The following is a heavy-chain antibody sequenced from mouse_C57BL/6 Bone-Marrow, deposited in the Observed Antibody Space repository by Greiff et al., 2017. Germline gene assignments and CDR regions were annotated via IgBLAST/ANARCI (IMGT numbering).Heavy chain of an antibody. J-gene: IGHJ2*01. CDR1: GFNIKDDY. V-gene: IGHV14-4*01. CDR2: IDPDNGDT. CDR3: ANLGRDY. D-gene: IGHD4-1*01. Sequence: EVQLQESGAELVRPGASVKLSCTASGFNIKDDYMHWVKQSPEQGLEWIGWIDPDNGDTEYASKFQGKATITADTSSNTVYLQLSRLTSEDTAVYYCANLGRDYWGQGTTLTVSS.